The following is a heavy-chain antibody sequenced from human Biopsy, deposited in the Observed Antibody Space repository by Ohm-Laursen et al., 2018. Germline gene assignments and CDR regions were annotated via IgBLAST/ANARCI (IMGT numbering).Heavy chain of an antibody. Sequence: GTLSLTCTVSGDSVSSGSFYWTWIRQPPGQGLEYIEYIYDRGSTANYNPSLESRVTMSVDMPKNQSSLKLSSVTAADTAIYYCARGMRSSGWPYFDSWGQGTLVTVSS. D-gene: IGHD6-19*01. CDR3: ARGMRSSGWPYFDS. V-gene: IGHV4-61*01. J-gene: IGHJ4*02. CDR1: GDSVSSGSFY. CDR2: IYDRGSTA.